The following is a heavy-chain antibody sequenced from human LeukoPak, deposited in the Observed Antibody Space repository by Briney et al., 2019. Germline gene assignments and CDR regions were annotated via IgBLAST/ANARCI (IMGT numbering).Heavy chain of an antibody. CDR1: GFTFSSYG. D-gene: IGHD3-3*01. V-gene: IGHV3-30*03. CDR2: ISYDGSNK. J-gene: IGHJ4*02. Sequence: GGSLRLSCAASGFTFSSYGMHWVRQAPGKGLEWVAVISYDGSNKYYADSVKGRFTISRDNSKNTLYLQMNGLRAEDTAVYYCATYYDFWSGYYPFNYWGQGTLVTVSS. CDR3: ATYYDFWSGYYPFNY.